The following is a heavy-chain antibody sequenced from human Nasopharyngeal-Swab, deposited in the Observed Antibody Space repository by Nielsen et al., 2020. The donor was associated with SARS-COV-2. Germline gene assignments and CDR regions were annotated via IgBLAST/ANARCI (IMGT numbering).Heavy chain of an antibody. Sequence: ESLKISCVASGFTFSSYGMNWIRQPPGKGLEWIGYIYYSGSTNYNPSLKSRVTISVDTSKNQFSLKLSSVTAADTAVYYCARARYCSSTSCYYAGGMDVWGQGTTVTVSS. J-gene: IGHJ6*02. V-gene: IGHV4-59*01. CDR2: IYYSGST. CDR1: GFTFSSYG. D-gene: IGHD2-2*01. CDR3: ARARYCSSTSCYYAGGMDV.